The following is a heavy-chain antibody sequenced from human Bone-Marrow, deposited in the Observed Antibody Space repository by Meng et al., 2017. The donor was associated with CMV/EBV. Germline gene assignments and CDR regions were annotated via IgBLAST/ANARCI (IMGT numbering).Heavy chain of an antibody. J-gene: IGHJ2*01. CDR1: GGSISSGDYY. CDR2: IYYSGST. D-gene: IGHD2-21*01. Sequence: SETLSLTCTVSGGSISSGDYYWSWIRQPPGKGLEWIGYIYYSGSTYYNPSLKSRVTISVDTSKNQFSLKLSSVTAADTAVYYCARDPVVVIAIAGWYFDLWGRGTLVTVSS. CDR3: ARDPVVVIAIAGWYFDL. V-gene: IGHV4-30-4*08.